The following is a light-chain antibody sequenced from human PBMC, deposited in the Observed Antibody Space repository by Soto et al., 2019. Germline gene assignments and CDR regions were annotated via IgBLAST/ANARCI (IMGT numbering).Light chain of an antibody. CDR2: GAS. CDR3: QQYGSSLYT. V-gene: IGKV3-20*01. J-gene: IGKJ2*01. CDR1: QSVSSSY. Sequence: EIVLTQSPGTLSLSPGERATLSCRASQSVSSSYLAWYQQKPGQAPRLPIYGASSRATGIPDRFSGSGSGTDVTLTISRLEPEDFAVYYCQQYGSSLYTFGQGTKLEIK.